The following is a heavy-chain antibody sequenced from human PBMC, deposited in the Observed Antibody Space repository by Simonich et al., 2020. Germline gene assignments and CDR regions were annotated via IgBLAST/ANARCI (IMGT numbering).Heavy chain of an antibody. J-gene: IGHJ3*02. CDR2: INDIGST. CDR3: ARGKGWKNAFDI. D-gene: IGHD1-1*01. V-gene: IGHV4-34*01. CDR1: GGSFSGYY. Sequence: QVQLQQWGAGLLKPSETLSLTCAVYGGSFSGYYWGWIRQPPGKGLEWIGEINDIGSTNYNPSLKSRVTISVDTSKNQFSLKLSSVTAADTAVYYCARGKGWKNAFDIWGQGTMVTVSS.